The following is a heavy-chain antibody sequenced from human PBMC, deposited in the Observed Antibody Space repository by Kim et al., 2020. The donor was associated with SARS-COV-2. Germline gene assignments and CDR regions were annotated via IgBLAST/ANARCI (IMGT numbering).Heavy chain of an antibody. V-gene: IGHV1-69*04. CDR3: AREAMDYYGSGSYFDY. J-gene: IGHJ4*02. D-gene: IGHD3-10*01. Sequence: KFQGRVTITAEKSTSTAYMELSSLRSEDTAVYYCAREAMDYYGSGSYFDYWGQGTLVTVSS.